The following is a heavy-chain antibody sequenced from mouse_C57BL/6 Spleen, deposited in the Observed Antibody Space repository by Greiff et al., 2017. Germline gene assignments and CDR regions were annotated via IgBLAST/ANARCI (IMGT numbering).Heavy chain of an antibody. J-gene: IGHJ3*01. CDR2: ISGGGGNT. CDR1: GFTFSSYT. Sequence: EVKLVESGGGLVKPGGSLKLSCAASGFTFSSYTMSWVRQTPEKRLEWVATISGGGGNTYYPDSVKGRFTISRDNAKNTLYLQMSSLRSEDTALYYCARQEFSWFAYWGQVLWSLSLQ. V-gene: IGHV5-9*01. CDR3: ARQEFSWFAY.